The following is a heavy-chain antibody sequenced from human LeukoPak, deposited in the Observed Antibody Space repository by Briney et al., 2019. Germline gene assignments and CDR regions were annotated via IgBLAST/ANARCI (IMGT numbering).Heavy chain of an antibody. V-gene: IGHV3-21*01. J-gene: IGHJ4*02. CDR1: GFAFSSYS. D-gene: IGHD6-19*01. CDR3: AREEHSSGWYVFPMDY. Sequence: GGSLRLSCAASGFAFSSYSMNWVRQAPGKGLEWVSSISSSSSYIYYADSVKGRFTISRDNAKNSLYLQMNSLRAEDTAVYYCAREEHSSGWYVFPMDYWGQGTLVTVSS. CDR2: ISSSSSYI.